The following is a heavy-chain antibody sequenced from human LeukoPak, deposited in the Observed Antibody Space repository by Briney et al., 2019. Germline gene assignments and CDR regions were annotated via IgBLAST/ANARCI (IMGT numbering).Heavy chain of an antibody. D-gene: IGHD6-13*01. J-gene: IGHJ4*02. V-gene: IGHV5-51*01. CDR2: IYPGDSDT. Sequence: GESLKISCKGSGYTFTSYWIAWVRQMPGKGLEWMGNIYPGDSDTRYSPSFQGQVTISADKSITTAYLQWSSLKASDTAMYYCARRYSSSWAIDYWGQGTLVTVSS. CDR1: GYTFTSYW. CDR3: ARRYSSSWAIDY.